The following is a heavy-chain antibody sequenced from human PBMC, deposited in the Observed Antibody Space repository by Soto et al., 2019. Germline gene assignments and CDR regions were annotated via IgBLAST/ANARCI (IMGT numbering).Heavy chain of an antibody. Sequence: VQLVESGGGVVQPGRSLRLSCKGSGFTSSSYVIHWVRQAPGKGLEWVALISFDGSKKNYADSVKGRFTISRDNSKNMMYLQMNSLRPEDTAVYYCARGVFYYYGSSGYSPDYWGQGTLVTVSS. CDR3: ARGVFYYYGSSGYSPDY. CDR1: GFTSSSYV. V-gene: IGHV3-30-3*01. CDR2: ISFDGSKK. D-gene: IGHD3-22*01. J-gene: IGHJ4*02.